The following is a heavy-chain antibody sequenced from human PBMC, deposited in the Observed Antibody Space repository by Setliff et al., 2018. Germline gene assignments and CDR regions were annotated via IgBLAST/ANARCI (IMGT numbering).Heavy chain of an antibody. V-gene: IGHV3-30*02. J-gene: IGHJ3*02. CDR1: GFTFSDYG. CDR2: TRYDGSNK. D-gene: IGHD4-4*01. Sequence: PGGSLRLSCAASGFTFSDYGMHWVRQAPGKGLVWVASTRYDGSNKYYADSVKGRFTISRDNSKNTLYLQMNSLRAEDTAVYYCARDPDEYSNYGPAFDIWGQGTMVTVSS. CDR3: ARDPDEYSNYGPAFDI.